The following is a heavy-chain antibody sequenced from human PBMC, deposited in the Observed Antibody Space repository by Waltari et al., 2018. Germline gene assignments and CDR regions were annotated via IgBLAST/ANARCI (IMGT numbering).Heavy chain of an antibody. D-gene: IGHD3-10*01. J-gene: IGHJ6*03. CDR1: GGTFSSYA. V-gene: IGHV1-69*04. Sequence: QVQLVQSGAEVKKPGSSVKVSCKASGGTFSSYAISWVRQAPGQGLEWMGGIIPILGIANDAQKFQGRVTITADESTSTAYMELSSLRSEDTAVYYCARDPRGKQRGPYYYYMDVWGKGTTVTVSS. CDR3: ARDPRGKQRGPYYYYMDV. CDR2: IIPILGIA.